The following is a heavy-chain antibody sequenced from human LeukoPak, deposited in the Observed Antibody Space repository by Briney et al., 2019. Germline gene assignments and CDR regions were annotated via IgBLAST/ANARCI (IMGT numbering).Heavy chain of an antibody. J-gene: IGHJ5*02. V-gene: IGHV3-74*01. CDR2: INSDGSST. D-gene: IGHD6-13*01. CDR1: GFTFSSYA. CDR3: ARVLSRQQLEWFDP. Sequence: GGSLRLSCAASGFTFSSYAMSWVRQAPGKGLVWVSRINSDGSSTSYADSVKGRFTISRDNAKNTLYLQMNSLRAEDTAVYYCARVLSRQQLEWFDPWGQGTLVTVSS.